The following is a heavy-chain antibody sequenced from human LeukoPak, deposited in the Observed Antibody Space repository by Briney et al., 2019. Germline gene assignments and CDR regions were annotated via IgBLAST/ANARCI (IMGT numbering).Heavy chain of an antibody. V-gene: IGHV5-51*01. D-gene: IGHD3-22*01. Sequence: GESLKISCKGSGYSFTNYWIGWVRQMPGKGLEWMGIIYPGDSETRYSPSFQGQVTISADKSISTAYLQWSSLKASDTAMYYCARRDVYDSSGYGDYWGQGTLVTVSS. CDR1: GYSFTNYW. CDR2: IYPGDSET. J-gene: IGHJ4*02. CDR3: ARRDVYDSSGYGDY.